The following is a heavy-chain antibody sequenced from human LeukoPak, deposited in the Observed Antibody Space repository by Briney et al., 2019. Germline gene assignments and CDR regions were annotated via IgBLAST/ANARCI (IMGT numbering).Heavy chain of an antibody. CDR1: GFTFSSYW. D-gene: IGHD3-22*01. V-gene: IGHV3-7*01. Sequence: GGSLRLSCAASGFTFSSYWMSWVRQAPGKGLEWVANIKQDGSEKYYVDSVKGRFTISRDNAKNSLYLQMNSLRAEDTAVYYCARSLYYYDSSGSPPEFDYWGQGTLVTVSS. CDR3: ARSLYYYDSSGSPPEFDY. CDR2: IKQDGSEK. J-gene: IGHJ4*02.